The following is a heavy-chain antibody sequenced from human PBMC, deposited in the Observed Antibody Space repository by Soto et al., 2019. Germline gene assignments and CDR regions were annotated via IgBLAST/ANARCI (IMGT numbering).Heavy chain of an antibody. CDR3: ARGDGSYYDAFDI. J-gene: IGHJ3*02. CDR2: IYHSGST. CDR1: GYSISSGYY. D-gene: IGHD1-26*01. V-gene: IGHV4-38-2*02. Sequence: SETLSLTCTVSGYSISSGYYWGWIRQPPGKGLEWIGSIYHSGSTYYNPSLKSRVTISVDMSKNQFTLKLSSVTAADTAVYYCARGDGSYYDAFDIWGQGTMVTVSS.